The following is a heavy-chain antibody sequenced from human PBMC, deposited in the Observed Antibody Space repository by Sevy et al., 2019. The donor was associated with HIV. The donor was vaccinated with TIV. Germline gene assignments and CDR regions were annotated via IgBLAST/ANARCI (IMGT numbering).Heavy chain of an antibody. CDR3: ASVSAYYMDV. CDR2: ISTRSSYI. V-gene: IGHV3-21*01. Sequence: GVSLRLSCAASGFIFSSSSMNWVRQAPGKGLEWVSSISTRSSYIYYVDSVKGRFTISRDNARNSLYLQMNSLRAEDTAVYFCASVSAYYMDVWGKGTTVTVSS. J-gene: IGHJ6*03. CDR1: GFIFSSSS.